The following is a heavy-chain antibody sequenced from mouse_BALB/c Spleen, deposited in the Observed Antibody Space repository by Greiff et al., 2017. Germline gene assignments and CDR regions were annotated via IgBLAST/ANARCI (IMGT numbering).Heavy chain of an antibody. V-gene: IGHV14-3*02. CDR1: GFNIKDTY. D-gene: IGHD1-1*01. Sequence: EVQVVESGAELVKPGASVKLSCTASGFNIKDTYMHWVKQRPEQGLEWIGRIDPANGNTKYDPKFQGKATITADTSSNTAYLQLSSLTSEDTAVYYCAHYYGSSPAWFAYWGEGSLVTVSA. CDR3: AHYYGSSPAWFAY. J-gene: IGHJ3*01. CDR2: IDPANGNT.